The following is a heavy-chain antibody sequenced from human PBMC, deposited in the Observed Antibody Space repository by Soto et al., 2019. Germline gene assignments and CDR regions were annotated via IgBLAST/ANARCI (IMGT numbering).Heavy chain of an antibody. Sequence: SETLSLTCTVSGGSISSYYWSWIRQPPGKGLEWIGYIYYSGSTNYSPSLKSRIIISLDTSKNQFSLKVSSVTAADTAVYYCARAFWDGDYWYFDLWGRGTLVTVSS. J-gene: IGHJ2*01. V-gene: IGHV4-59*01. CDR2: IYYSGST. D-gene: IGHD4-17*01. CDR1: GGSISSYY. CDR3: ARAFWDGDYWYFDL.